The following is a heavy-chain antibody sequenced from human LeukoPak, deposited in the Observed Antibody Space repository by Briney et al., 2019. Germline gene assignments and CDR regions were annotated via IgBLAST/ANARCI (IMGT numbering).Heavy chain of an antibody. CDR2: IYYSGST. D-gene: IGHD3-9*01. CDR1: GGSISSSSYY. J-gene: IGHJ6*03. V-gene: IGHV4-39*07. CDR3: ARGNFDWSNYYYYMDV. Sequence: SETLSLTCTVSGGSISSSSYYWGWIRQPPGKGLEWIGSIYYSGSTYYNPSLKSRVTMSVDTSKNQFSLKLSSVTAADTAVYYCARGNFDWSNYYYYMDVWGKGTTVTISS.